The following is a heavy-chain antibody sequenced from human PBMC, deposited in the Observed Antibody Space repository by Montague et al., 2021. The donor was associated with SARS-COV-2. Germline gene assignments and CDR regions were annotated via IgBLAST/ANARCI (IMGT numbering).Heavy chain of an antibody. CDR3: VKGDVSPGDH. CDR1: GFPFSTYG. Sequence: SLRLSCAASGFPFSTYGMHWVRQAPGKGLEWAAVISHDGSKKYYAESVKGRLTISRDNSKNTLSLQMNSLRAEDTAVYYCVKGDVSPGDHWGQGTQVTVSS. CDR2: ISHDGSKK. V-gene: IGHV3-30*18. J-gene: IGHJ4*02.